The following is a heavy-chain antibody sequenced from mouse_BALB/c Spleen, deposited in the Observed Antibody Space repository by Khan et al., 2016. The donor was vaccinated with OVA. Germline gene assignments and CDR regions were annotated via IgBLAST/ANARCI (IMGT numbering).Heavy chain of an antibody. D-gene: IGHD1-1*01. V-gene: IGHV1-20*02. CDR2: INPHIGET. J-gene: IGHJ2*01. Sequence: VQLQQSGPELVKPGASVKISCKASGYSFTGYFMNWVMQSHGKSLEWIGRINPHIGETLYNQKFKGKATLTVDESSSTAHMELRILASEDSAVYYCARTYGRDFDYWGQGTTLTVSS. CDR3: ARTYGRDFDY. CDR1: GYSFTGYF.